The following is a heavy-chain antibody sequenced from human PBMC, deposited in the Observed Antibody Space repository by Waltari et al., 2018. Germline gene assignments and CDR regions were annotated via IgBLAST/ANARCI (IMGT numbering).Heavy chain of an antibody. CDR2: IYSGGST. Sequence: EVQLLESGGGLVQPGGSLRLSCAASGFTFSSYAMSWVRQAPGKGLEWVSVIYSGGSTYYADSVKGRFTISRDNSKNTLYLQMNSLSAEDTAVYYCAKDRGWGSDWGQGTLVTVSS. CDR1: GFTFSSYA. D-gene: IGHD7-27*01. V-gene: IGHV3-23*03. CDR3: AKDRGWGSD. J-gene: IGHJ4*02.